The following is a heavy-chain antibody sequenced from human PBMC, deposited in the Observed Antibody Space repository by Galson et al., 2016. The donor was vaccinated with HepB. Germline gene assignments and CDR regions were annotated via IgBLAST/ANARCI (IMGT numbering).Heavy chain of an antibody. D-gene: IGHD3-10*01. CDR3: AHSPLYYSGSGLDY. V-gene: IGHV2-5*02. J-gene: IGHJ4*02. CDR1: GFSLSTNGVG. Sequence: PALVKPTQTLTLTCTFSGFSLSTNGVGVGWIRQPPGKALEWLALIYWDEDKFYSPSLKSRLTITKDTSKNQVVLTMTNMDPVGTGIYYCAHSPLYYSGSGLDYWGQGTLVTVSS. CDR2: IYWDEDK.